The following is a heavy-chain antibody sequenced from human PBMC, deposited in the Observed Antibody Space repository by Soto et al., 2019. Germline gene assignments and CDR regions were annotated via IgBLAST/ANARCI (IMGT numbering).Heavy chain of an antibody. D-gene: IGHD1-26*01. J-gene: IGHJ4*02. CDR1: GFVFSDYT. CDR3: ASVGAAMRAAGWRLGLDY. V-gene: IGHV3-64*01. CDR2: INENGGTR. Sequence: EVQLVESGGDMVQPGGSLRLSCAASGFVFSDYTMHRVRQAPGKGLEFVSSINENGGTRYYANSVKGRVTVSRDNSKNTLYLQMGSLRDDDTAVDYCASVGAAMRAAGWRLGLDYWGRGTLVTVSS.